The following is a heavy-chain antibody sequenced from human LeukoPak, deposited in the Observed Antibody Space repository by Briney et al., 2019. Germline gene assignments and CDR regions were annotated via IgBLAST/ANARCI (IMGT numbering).Heavy chain of an antibody. Sequence: ASVKVSCKASGYTFTDYYMHWVRQAPGQGLEWMGWINPNTGDTKYAQKFQGRVTMTRDTSISTAYMDLSRLISDDTAVYYCSRAREYRSNWNYYYYMDVWGKGTTVTVSS. CDR1: GYTFTDYY. J-gene: IGHJ6*03. CDR2: INPNTGDT. D-gene: IGHD6-13*01. CDR3: SRAREYRSNWNYYYYMDV. V-gene: IGHV1-2*02.